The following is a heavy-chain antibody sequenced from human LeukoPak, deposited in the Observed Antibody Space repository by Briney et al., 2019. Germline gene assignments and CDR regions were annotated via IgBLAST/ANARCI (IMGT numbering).Heavy chain of an antibody. CDR2: INHSGST. J-gene: IGHJ4*02. CDR3: ARSIPCSSTSCHQAWVDY. Sequence: SETLSLTCAVYGGSFSGYYWSWIRQPPGKGLEWIGEINHSGSTNYNPSLKSRVTISVDTSKNQFSLKLSPVTAADTAVYYCARSIPCSSTSCHQAWVDYWGQGTLVTVSS. D-gene: IGHD2-2*01. V-gene: IGHV4-34*01. CDR1: GGSFSGYY.